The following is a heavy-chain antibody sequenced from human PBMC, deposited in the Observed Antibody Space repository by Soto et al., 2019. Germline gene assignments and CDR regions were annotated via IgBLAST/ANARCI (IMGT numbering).Heavy chain of an antibody. J-gene: IGHJ5*02. D-gene: IGHD3-10*01. CDR3: VSGSFPNWFDP. CDR1: GFSFSTSGVG. CDR2: IYWNDDK. Sequence: QITLKESGPTVVKPTQTLTLTCTFSGFSFSTSGVGVGWIRQPPGKALEWLALIYWNDDKRYSPSLKSRLTITKDTSKNQVVLTMTNMDPVDTATYYCVSGSFPNWFDPWGQGTLVTVSS. V-gene: IGHV2-5*01.